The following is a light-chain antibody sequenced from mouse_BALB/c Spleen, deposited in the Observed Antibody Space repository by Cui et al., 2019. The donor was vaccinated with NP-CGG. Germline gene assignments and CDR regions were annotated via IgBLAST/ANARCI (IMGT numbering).Light chain of an antibody. CDR3: ALWYSNHWV. J-gene: IGLJ1*01. Sequence: QAVVTQEYALTTSPGETVTLICRSSTGAVTTSNYANWVQEKPDHLFTGLIGGTNNRAPGVPARFSGSLIGDKAALTITGAQTEDEAIYFCALWYSNHWVFGGGSKLTVL. CDR1: TGAVTTSNY. CDR2: GTN. V-gene: IGLV1*01.